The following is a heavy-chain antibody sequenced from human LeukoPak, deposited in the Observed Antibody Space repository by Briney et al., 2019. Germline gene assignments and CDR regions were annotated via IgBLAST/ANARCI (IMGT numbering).Heavy chain of an antibody. J-gene: IGHJ4*02. CDR2: IYSGGST. V-gene: IGHV3-53*01. D-gene: IGHD3-22*01. CDR3: ARHLLFYCYDSSGYLDY. CDR1: GFTVSSNY. Sequence: GGSLRLSCAASGFTVSSNYMSWVRQAPGKGLEWVSVIYSGGSTYYADSVKGRFTISRDNSKNTLYLQMNSLRAEDTAVYYCARHLLFYCYDSSGYLDYWGQGTLVTVSS.